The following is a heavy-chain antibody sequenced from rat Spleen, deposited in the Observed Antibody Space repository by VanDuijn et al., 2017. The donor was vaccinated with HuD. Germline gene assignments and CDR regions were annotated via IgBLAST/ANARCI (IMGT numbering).Heavy chain of an antibody. J-gene: IGHJ2*01. Sequence: GYINTGSGGVNYNEKFKGKATLTVDTSSSTAFMQLSSLTPDDSAVYYCARAHFGYSHVYFDYWDQGVMVTVSS. CDR3: ARAHFGYSHVYFDY. CDR2: INTGSGGV. D-gene: IGHD1-11*01. V-gene: IGHV1-43*01.